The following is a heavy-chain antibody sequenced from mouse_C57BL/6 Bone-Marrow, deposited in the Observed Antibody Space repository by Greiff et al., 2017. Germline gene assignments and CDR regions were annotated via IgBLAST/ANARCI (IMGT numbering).Heavy chain of an antibody. V-gene: IGHV5-4*01. J-gene: IGHJ2*01. CDR2: ISDGGSYT. Sequence: EVKLMESGGGLVKPGGSLKLSCAASGFTFSSYAMSWVRQTPEKRLEWVATISDGGSYTYYPDNVKGRFTIARDNAKNNLYLQMSHLKSEDTAMYDCARDRRAYYSNWNYFDYWGQGTTLTVSS. D-gene: IGHD2-5*01. CDR1: GFTFSSYA. CDR3: ARDRRAYYSNWNYFDY.